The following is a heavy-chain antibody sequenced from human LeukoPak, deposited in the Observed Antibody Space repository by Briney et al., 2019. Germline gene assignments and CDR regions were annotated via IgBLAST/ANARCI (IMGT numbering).Heavy chain of an antibody. V-gene: IGHV1-69*05. J-gene: IGHJ4*02. CDR2: IIPIFGTA. CDR3: ARDADSSGYYYSNYFDY. Sequence: EASVKVSCKASGGTFSSYAISWVRQAPGQGLEWMGRIIPIFGTANYAQKFQGRVTITTDESTSTAYMELSRLRSEDTAVYYCARDADSSGYYYSNYFDYWGQGTLVTVSS. D-gene: IGHD3-22*01. CDR1: GGTFSSYA.